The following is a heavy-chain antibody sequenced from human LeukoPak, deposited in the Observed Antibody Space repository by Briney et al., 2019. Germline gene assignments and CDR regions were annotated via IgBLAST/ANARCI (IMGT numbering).Heavy chain of an antibody. D-gene: IGHD3-3*01. Sequence: SGTLSLTCAVSGGSISSNNWWNWVRQPPGKGLEWIGEIYHSGRTNYNPSLKSRVTISVDTSKNQFSLKLSSVTAADTAVYYCARVTIFGVVTTYYYYYYGMDVWGQGTTVTVSS. J-gene: IGHJ6*02. CDR3: ARVTIFGVVTTYYYYYYGMDV. CDR1: GGSISSNNW. CDR2: IYHSGRT. V-gene: IGHV4-4*02.